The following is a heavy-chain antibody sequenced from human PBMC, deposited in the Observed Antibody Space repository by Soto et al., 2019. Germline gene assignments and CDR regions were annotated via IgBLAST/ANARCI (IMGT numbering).Heavy chain of an antibody. J-gene: IGHJ6*02. V-gene: IGHV4-34*01. CDR1: GGSFSGYY. CDR3: ARASHGSGRWPKSGRYYYYGMDV. CDR2: INHSGST. D-gene: IGHD2-15*01. Sequence: SETLSLTCAVYGGSFSGYYWSWIRQPPGKGLEWIGEINHSGSTNYNPSLKSRVTISVDTSKNQFSLKLSSVTAADTAVYYCARASHGSGRWPKSGRYYYYGMDVWGQGTTVTVSS.